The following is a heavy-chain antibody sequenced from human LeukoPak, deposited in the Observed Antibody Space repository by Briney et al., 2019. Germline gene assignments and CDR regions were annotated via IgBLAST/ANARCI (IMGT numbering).Heavy chain of an antibody. J-gene: IGHJ4*02. CDR1: GDTFYNYA. Sequence: GASVKVSCKASGDTFYNYAIHWLRQAPGQGLEWMGWINTRTGDTEYSQKFQGRVSITKDTPESTAYMELRSLRSEDMAVYYCARDSGRGWYEFQWGQGTLVTVSS. D-gene: IGHD6-19*01. CDR3: ARDSGRGWYEFQ. CDR2: INTRTGDT. V-gene: IGHV1-3*03.